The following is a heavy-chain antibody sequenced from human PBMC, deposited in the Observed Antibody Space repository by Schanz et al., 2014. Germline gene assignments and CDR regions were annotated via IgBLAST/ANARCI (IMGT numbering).Heavy chain of an antibody. D-gene: IGHD3-16*01. J-gene: IGHJ4*02. V-gene: IGHV1-69*02. Sequence: QVQLVQSGAEVKKPGSSVTVSCKASGGTFSSYTISWVRQAPGQGLEWMGRIIPILGIANYAQKFQGRVTFTADKSTATVYMELSRLRGDDTAVYFCADYGSGTYFDLWGQGTLVTVSS. CDR3: ADYGSGTYFDL. CDR2: IIPILGIA. CDR1: GGTFSSYT.